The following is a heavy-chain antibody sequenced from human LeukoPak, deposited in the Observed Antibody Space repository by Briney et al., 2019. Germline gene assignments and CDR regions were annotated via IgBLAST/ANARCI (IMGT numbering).Heavy chain of an antibody. CDR3: AKGAGYSYGGGVNYSYYYMDV. J-gene: IGHJ6*03. CDR2: ISSSGSTI. CDR1: GFTFSSYE. V-gene: IGHV3-48*03. D-gene: IGHD5-18*01. Sequence: GGSLRLSCAASGFTFSSYEMNWVRQAPGKGLEWVSYISSSGSTIYYADSVKGRFTISRDNAKNSLYLQMNSLRVEDTALYYCAKGAGYSYGGGVNYSYYYMDVWGKGTTVTISS.